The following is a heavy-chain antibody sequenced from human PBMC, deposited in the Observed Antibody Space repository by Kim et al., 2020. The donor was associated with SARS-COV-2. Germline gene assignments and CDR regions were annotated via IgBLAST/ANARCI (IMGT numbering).Heavy chain of an antibody. CDR2: IRWDGRRT. J-gene: IGHJ3*02. D-gene: IGHD3-10*01. CDR1: GFTFDDYA. CDR3: AKDRGPGEVEWDGIHM. Sequence: GGSLRLSCAASGFTFDDYAMHWVRQPPGKGLEWVSLIRWDGRRTYYADSLNGRVTVSRDNSKNSLFLQISNLGPEDTALYFCAKDRGPGEVEWDGIHMWGQGTMVTVSS. V-gene: IGHV3-43D*03.